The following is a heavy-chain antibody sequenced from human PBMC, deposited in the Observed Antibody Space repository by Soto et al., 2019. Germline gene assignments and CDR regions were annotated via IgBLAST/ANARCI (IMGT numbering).Heavy chain of an antibody. Sequence: ASVKVSCKASGGTFSSYAISWVRQAPGQGLEWMGGIIPIFGTANYAQKFQGRVTITADESTSTAYMELSSLRSEDTAVYYCAREDIVVVPAAIRNYYYGMDVWGQGTTVTGSS. V-gene: IGHV1-69*13. CDR2: IIPIFGTA. J-gene: IGHJ6*02. D-gene: IGHD2-2*01. CDR3: AREDIVVVPAAIRNYYYGMDV. CDR1: GGTFSSYA.